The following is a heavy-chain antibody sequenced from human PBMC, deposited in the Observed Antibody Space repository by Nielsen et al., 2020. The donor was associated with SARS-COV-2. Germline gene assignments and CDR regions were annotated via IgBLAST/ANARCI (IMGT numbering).Heavy chain of an antibody. V-gene: IGHV3-33*01. CDR3: ARGRYCSSTSCYSAFDY. Sequence: GESLKISCAASGFTFGSFGMHWVRQTPGKGLEWVAVIWNDGSNRYYADSVEGRFTVSRDNSKNRLYLQMNFLSADDTALYYCARGRYCSSTSCYSAFDYWGRGTLVTVSS. D-gene: IGHD2-2*02. CDR1: GFTFGSFG. J-gene: IGHJ4*02. CDR2: IWNDGSNR.